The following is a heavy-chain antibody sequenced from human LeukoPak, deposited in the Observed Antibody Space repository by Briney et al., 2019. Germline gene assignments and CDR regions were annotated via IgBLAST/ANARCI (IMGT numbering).Heavy chain of an antibody. D-gene: IGHD6-13*01. CDR1: GFTFSSYA. CDR3: AKARIASAGTGAFDV. J-gene: IGHJ3*01. CDR2: FSATDGSA. V-gene: IGHV3-23*01. Sequence: PGGTLRLSCAASGFTFSSYAMSWVRQAPGKGLGWVSAFSATDGSAQYAESVKGRFTISRDNSKNSLYLQMNSLRDEDTAVYYCAKARIASAGTGAFDVWGQGTMVTVSS.